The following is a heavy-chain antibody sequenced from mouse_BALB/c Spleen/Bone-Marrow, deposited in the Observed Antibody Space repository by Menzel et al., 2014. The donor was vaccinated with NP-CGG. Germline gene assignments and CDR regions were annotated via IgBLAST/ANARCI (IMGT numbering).Heavy chain of an antibody. V-gene: IGHV1-54*01. CDR3: ARSGYGNYFYAMDY. CDR2: INPGSGGT. D-gene: IGHD2-10*02. CDR1: GYAFTNYL. Sequence: VQLQQSGAELVRPGTSVKVSCKASGYAFTNYLIEWVKQRPGQGLEWIGVINPGSGGTNYNEKFKGKATLTADKSSSTAYMQLSSLTSDDSAVYFCARSGYGNYFYAMDYWGQGTSVTVSS. J-gene: IGHJ4*01.